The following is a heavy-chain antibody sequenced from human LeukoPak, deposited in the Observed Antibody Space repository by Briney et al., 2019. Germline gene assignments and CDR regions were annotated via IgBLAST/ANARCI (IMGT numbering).Heavy chain of an antibody. Sequence: PSETLSLTCAVYGGSFSDYYWSWIRQPPGEGLEWIGEINHSGSTNYNPSLKSRVTISVDTSKNQFSLKLSSVTTADTSVYYCAKNDRYYDSSGYYNFFDPWGQGTLVTVSS. D-gene: IGHD3-22*01. CDR1: GGSFSDYY. V-gene: IGHV4-34*01. J-gene: IGHJ5*02. CDR2: INHSGST. CDR3: AKNDRYYDSSGYYNFFDP.